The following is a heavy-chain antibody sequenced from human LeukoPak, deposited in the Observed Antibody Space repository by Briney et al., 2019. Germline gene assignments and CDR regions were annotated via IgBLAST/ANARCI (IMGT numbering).Heavy chain of an antibody. CDR2: INPSGGST. CDR1: GYTFTSYY. D-gene: IGHD3-10*01. J-gene: IGHJ4*02. Sequence: GASVKVSCKASGYTFTSYYMHWVRQAPGQGLEWMGIINPSGGSTSYAQKFQGRVTMTRDTSTSTVYMELSSLRSEDTAVYYCARDRRYYGSGSYYFDYWGQGTLVTVSS. CDR3: ARDRRYYGSGSYYFDY. V-gene: IGHV1-46*01.